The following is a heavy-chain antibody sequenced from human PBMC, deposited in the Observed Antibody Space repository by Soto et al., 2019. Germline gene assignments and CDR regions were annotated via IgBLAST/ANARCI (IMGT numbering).Heavy chain of an antibody. J-gene: IGHJ6*02. CDR2: IIPIFGTA. Sequence: SVKVSCKASGGTFSSYAISWVRQAPGQGLEWMGGIIPIFGTANYAQKFQGRVTITADESTSTAYMELSSLRSEDTAVYYCARDARGTRGFDEMDIWGQGTTVTVYS. V-gene: IGHV1-69*13. CDR3: ARDARGTRGFDEMDI. CDR1: GGTFSSYA. D-gene: IGHD3-9*01.